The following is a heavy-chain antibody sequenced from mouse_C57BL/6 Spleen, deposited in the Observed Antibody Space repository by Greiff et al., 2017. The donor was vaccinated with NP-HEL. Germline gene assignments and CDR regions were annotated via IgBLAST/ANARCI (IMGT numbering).Heavy chain of an antibody. CDR1: GFTFSSYA. J-gene: IGHJ1*03. CDR2: ISDGGSYT. V-gene: IGHV5-4*01. D-gene: IGHD2-4*01. CDR3: AREYDYDRYFDV. Sequence: VESGGGLVKPGGSLKLSCAASGFTFSSYAMSWVRQTPEKRLEWVATISDGGSYTYYPDNVKGRFTISRDNAKNNLYLQMSHLKSEDTAMYYCAREYDYDRYFDVWGTGTTVTVSS.